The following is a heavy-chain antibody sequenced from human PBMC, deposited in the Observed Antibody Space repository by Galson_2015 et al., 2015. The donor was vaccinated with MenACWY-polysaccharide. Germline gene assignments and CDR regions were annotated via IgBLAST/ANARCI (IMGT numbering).Heavy chain of an antibody. D-gene: IGHD2-21*01. J-gene: IGHJ4*02. CDR1: GYKFTSYD. V-gene: IGHV1-8*01. CDR2: MNPNSGNT. CDR3: ARIIARKYTFADS. Sequence: SVKVSCKASGYKFTSYDINWVRQATGQGLEWMGWMNPNSGNTGYAQKFQGRVTMTSSCAMSTAFMELSSLRSEDTAVYYCARIIARKYTFADSWGQGTLVTVSS.